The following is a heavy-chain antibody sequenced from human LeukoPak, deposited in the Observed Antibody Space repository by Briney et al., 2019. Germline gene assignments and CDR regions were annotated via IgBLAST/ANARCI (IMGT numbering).Heavy chain of an antibody. V-gene: IGHV1-2*02. J-gene: IGHJ3*02. D-gene: IGHD6-19*01. CDR2: INPNSGGT. CDR3: ARTIAVAGDAFDI. Sequence: ASVKVSCKXSGYTFTGYYMHWVLQAPGQGLEWMGWINPNSGGTNYAQKFQGRVTRTRDTSISTAYMELSRLRSDDTAVYYCARTIAVAGDAFDIWGQGTMVTVSS. CDR1: GYTFTGYY.